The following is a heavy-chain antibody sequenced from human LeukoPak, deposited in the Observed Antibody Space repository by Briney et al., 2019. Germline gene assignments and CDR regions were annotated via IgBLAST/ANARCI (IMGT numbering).Heavy chain of an antibody. J-gene: IGHJ4*02. CDR1: GYTFTGYY. CDR3: ARDHGSGSYYADY. Sequence: GSSVKVSCKASGYTFTGYYMHWVRQAPGQGLEWMGWISPNSGGTNYAQKFQGRVTLTRDTSTSTAYMELSRLRSDDTGVYYCARDHGSGSYYADYWGQGTLVTVSS. CDR2: ISPNSGGT. D-gene: IGHD3-10*01. V-gene: IGHV1-2*02.